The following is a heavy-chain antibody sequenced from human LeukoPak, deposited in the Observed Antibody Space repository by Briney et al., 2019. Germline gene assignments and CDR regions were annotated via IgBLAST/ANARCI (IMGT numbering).Heavy chain of an antibody. V-gene: IGHV1-2*02. CDR2: INPNSGGT. J-gene: IGHJ4*02. CDR1: GYTFTSYY. Sequence: ASVKVSCKASGYTFTSYYMHWVRQAPGQGLEWMGWINPNSGGTNYAQKFQGRVTMTRDTSISTAYVELSRLRSDDTAVYYCARDRGSGWYSFDYWGQGTLVTVSS. D-gene: IGHD6-19*01. CDR3: ARDRGSGWYSFDY.